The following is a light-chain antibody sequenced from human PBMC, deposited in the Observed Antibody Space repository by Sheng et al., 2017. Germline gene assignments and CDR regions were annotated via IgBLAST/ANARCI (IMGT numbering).Light chain of an antibody. CDR2: DAS. J-gene: IGKJ4*01. V-gene: IGKV3-11*01. Sequence: EIVLTQSPVTLSLSPGERATLSCRASQSVSSYLAWYQQKPGQAPRLLINDASNRATGIPARFSGSGSGTDFTLTVSSLEPEDFAVYYCQQRSSWPPTFGGGTKVEIK. CDR1: QSVSSY. CDR3: QQRSSWPPT.